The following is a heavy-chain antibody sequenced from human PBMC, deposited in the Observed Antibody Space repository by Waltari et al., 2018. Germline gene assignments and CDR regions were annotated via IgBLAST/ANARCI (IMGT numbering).Heavy chain of an antibody. CDR3: VRDGLWAPVQLWPHFDH. Sequence: EVQLVQSGGGLVRPGKSLRLSCAGSGFTFRDYPMNWVRQAPGKGLEWLAFISDSGTQISYADSVKGRFTISRDNTNNSLHLQMDSLRADDTAVYYCVRDGLWAPVQLWPHFDHWGQGALVTVSS. V-gene: IGHV3-48*01. J-gene: IGHJ4*02. CDR2: ISDSGTQI. CDR1: GFTFRDYP. D-gene: IGHD1-1*01.